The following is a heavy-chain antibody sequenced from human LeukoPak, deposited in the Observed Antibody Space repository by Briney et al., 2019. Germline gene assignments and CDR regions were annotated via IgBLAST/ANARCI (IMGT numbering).Heavy chain of an antibody. CDR1: GFTFDDYA. Sequence: GRSLRLSCAASGFTFDDYAMHWVRQAPGKGLEWVSGISWNSGSIGYADSVKGRFTISRDNVKNSLYLQMNSLRAEDTALYYCAKASPIAALFDYWGQGTLVTVSS. CDR3: AKASPIAALFDY. CDR2: ISWNSGSI. V-gene: IGHV3-9*01. D-gene: IGHD6-6*01. J-gene: IGHJ4*02.